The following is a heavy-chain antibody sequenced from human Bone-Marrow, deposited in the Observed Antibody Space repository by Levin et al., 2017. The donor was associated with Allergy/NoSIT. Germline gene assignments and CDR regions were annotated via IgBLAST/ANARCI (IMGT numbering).Heavy chain of an antibody. CDR3: AKDTIFELGNRREGVFDV. CDR1: GFTFSSYA. Sequence: GGSLRLSCAASGFTFSSYAMSWVRQAPGKGLEWVSAIRGSDDTTYYIDSVKGRFTISRDNSKNTLYLQMNSLRAEDTAIYYCAKDTIFELGNRREGVFDVWGHGTMVIVSS. V-gene: IGHV3-23*01. CDR2: IRGSDDTT. J-gene: IGHJ3*01. D-gene: IGHD3-3*01.